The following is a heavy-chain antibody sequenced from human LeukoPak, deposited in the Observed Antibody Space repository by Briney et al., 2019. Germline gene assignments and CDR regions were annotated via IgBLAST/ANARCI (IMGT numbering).Heavy chain of an antibody. V-gene: IGHV4-4*07. CDR3: AINDYNDYVYAFDI. J-gene: IGHJ3*02. Sequence: PSETLSLTCTVSGGSISSYYWSWIRQPAGKGLEWIGRIYTSGSTNYNPSLKSRVTMSADTSKNQFSLKLSSVTAADTAVYYCAINDYNDYVYAFDIWGQGTMVTVSS. CDR2: IYTSGST. D-gene: IGHD4-11*01. CDR1: GGSISSYY.